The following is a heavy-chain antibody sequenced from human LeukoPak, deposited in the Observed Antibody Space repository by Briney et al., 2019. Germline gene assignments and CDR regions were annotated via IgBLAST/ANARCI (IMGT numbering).Heavy chain of an antibody. D-gene: IGHD6-13*01. CDR1: GGTFSSYA. Sequence: SVKVSCKASGGTFSSYAISWVRQAPGQGLEWMGGIIPIFGTANYAQKFQGRVTITADGSTSTAYMELSSLRSEDTAVYYCARDSLQQLSLVGAFDIWGQGTMVTVSS. V-gene: IGHV1-69*13. J-gene: IGHJ3*02. CDR2: IIPIFGTA. CDR3: ARDSLQQLSLVGAFDI.